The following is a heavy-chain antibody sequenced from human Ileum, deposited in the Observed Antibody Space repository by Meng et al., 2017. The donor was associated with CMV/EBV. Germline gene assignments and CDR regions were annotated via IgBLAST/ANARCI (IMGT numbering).Heavy chain of an antibody. Sequence: SCKASGYTFTSNHLIWVRQAPGQGPEWMGWINTNTGNPPYARDFTGRFVFSLDTSVTTAYLQISSLKAEDTAVYYCARDGLNERYFDYWGQGTLVTVSS. V-gene: IGHV7-4-1*02. CDR1: GYTFTSNH. CDR3: ARDGLNERYFDY. J-gene: IGHJ4*02. CDR2: INTNTGNP.